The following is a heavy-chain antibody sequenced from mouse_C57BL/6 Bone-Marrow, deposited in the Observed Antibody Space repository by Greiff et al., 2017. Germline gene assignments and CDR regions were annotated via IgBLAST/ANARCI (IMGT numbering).Heavy chain of an antibody. V-gene: IGHV1-55*01. D-gene: IGHD2-3*01. CDR1: GYTFTSYW. CDR2: IYPGSGST. Sequence: QVQLKQPGAELVKPGASVKMSCKASGYTFTSYWITWVKQRPGQGLEWIGDIYPGSGSTNYNEKFKSKATLTVDTSSRTAYMQLSSLKSEDSAVYYGPPMTSYYFDYGGQAPLSQSPQ. J-gene: IGHJ2*01. CDR3: PPMTSYYFDY.